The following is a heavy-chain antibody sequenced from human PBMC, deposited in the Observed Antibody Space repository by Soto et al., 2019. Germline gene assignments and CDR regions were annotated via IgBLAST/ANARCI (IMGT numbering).Heavy chain of an antibody. CDR1: GGSISSYY. J-gene: IGHJ6*02. CDR3: AREGSGWYERHYGMDV. V-gene: IGHV4-59*01. D-gene: IGHD6-19*01. Sequence: LSLTCTVSGGSISSYYWSWIRQPPGKGLEWIGYIYYSGSTNYNPSLKSRVTISVDTSKNQFSLKLSSVTAADTAVYYCAREGSGWYERHYGMDVWGQGTTVTVSS. CDR2: IYYSGST.